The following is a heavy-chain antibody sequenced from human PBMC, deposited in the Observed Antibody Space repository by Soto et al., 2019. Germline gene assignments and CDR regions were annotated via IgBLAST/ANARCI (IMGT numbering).Heavy chain of an antibody. CDR1: GGSISSGGYS. J-gene: IGHJ4*02. Sequence: QLQLQESGSGLVKPSQTLSLTCAVSGGSISSGGYSWRWIRQPPGKGLEWLGYIHHSGSTYNNPSLKSRVTISVDRPKNQFSRKLSSVTAADTAVYDCARGNVVAIDYWGQGTLVTVSS. CDR3: ARGNVVAIDY. D-gene: IGHD2-21*01. CDR2: IHHSGST. V-gene: IGHV4-30-2*01.